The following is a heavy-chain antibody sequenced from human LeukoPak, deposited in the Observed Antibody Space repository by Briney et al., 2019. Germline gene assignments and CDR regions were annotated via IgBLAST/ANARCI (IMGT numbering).Heavy chain of an antibody. J-gene: IGHJ5*02. CDR1: GGSNSSYY. Sequence: PSDTVSLTCTLSGGSNSSYYWSCLRPPAGKGLECIGRIYTSGSTNYNPSLKSRVTMSVDTSKNQFSLKLSSVTAADTAVYYCARDKYDYVWGSYRVSWFDPWGQGTLVTASS. CDR3: ARDKYDYVWGSYRVSWFDP. V-gene: IGHV4-4*07. D-gene: IGHD3-16*02. CDR2: IYTSGST.